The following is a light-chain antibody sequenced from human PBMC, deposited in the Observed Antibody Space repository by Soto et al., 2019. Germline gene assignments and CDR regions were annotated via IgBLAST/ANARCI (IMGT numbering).Light chain of an antibody. J-gene: IGKJ1*01. CDR1: QSVSSN. CDR3: QQYGSSPWT. V-gene: IGKV3-15*01. Sequence: EIVMTQSPATLSVSPGERATLSCRASQSVSSNLAWYQQKPGQAPRLLIYGASTRATAVPARFSGSGSGTDFTLTISSLQSEDFAVYYCQQYGSSPWTFGQGTKVEIK. CDR2: GAS.